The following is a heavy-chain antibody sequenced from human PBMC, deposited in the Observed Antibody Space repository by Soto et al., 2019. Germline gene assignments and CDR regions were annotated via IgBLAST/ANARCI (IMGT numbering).Heavy chain of an antibody. CDR3: ANVPIWCSSTSCYTEGFDY. D-gene: IGHD2-2*02. CDR1: GFTFSDYA. J-gene: IGHJ4*02. CDR2: ISAGGST. Sequence: GSLRLSCTASGFTFSDYAMSWVRQPPGKGLEWVSVISAGGSTYYADSVKGRFTVSRANSKNTLYLQMNSLRAEDTAVYYCANVPIWCSSTSCYTEGFDYWGQGTLVTVSS. V-gene: IGHV3-23*01.